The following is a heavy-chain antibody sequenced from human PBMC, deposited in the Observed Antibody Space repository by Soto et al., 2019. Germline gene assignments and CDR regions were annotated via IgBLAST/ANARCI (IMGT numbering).Heavy chain of an antibody. CDR1: GGSISSAGYY. D-gene: IGHD5-18*01. CDR3: ARVLTDTLYYYYGMDV. J-gene: IGHJ6*02. V-gene: IGHV4-31*03. CDR2: IYYSGST. Sequence: SETLSLTCTVSGGSISSAGYYWSWIRQHPGKGLEWIGYIYYSGSTYYNPSLKSRVTISVDTSKNQFSLKLSSVTAADTAVYYCARVLTDTLYYYYGMDVWGQGTTVTSP.